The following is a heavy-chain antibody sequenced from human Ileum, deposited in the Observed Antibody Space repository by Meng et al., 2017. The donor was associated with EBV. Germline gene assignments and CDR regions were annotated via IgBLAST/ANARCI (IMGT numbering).Heavy chain of an antibody. CDR2: IFRSGSS. J-gene: IGHJ4*02. CDR3: ARDPAYPRGLFDS. Sequence: HLQRLRSAPALIKPSEPLSLPCSVSADSISNSDHNLNWFRRSPGKGLEWIASIFRSGSSYFDPSLKSRVSLSLDTSKNQFSLKLSSVTAADTALYYCARDPAYPRGLFDSWGQGILVTVSS. D-gene: IGHD3-10*01. V-gene: IGHV4-39*07. CDR1: ADSISNSDHN.